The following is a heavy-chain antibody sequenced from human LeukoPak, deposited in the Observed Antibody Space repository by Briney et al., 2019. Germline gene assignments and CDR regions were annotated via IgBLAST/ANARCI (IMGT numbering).Heavy chain of an antibody. D-gene: IGHD1-26*01. V-gene: IGHV4-34*01. J-gene: IGHJ4*02. CDR3: ARGVGAHFDY. CDR2: INHSGST. CDR1: GGSFSGYY. Sequence: PSETLSLTCAVYGGSFSGYYWSWIRQPPGKGLEWIGEINHSGSTNYNPSLKSRVTISVDTSKNQFSLKLSSVTAADTAVYYCARGVGAHFDYWGQGTLVTVPS.